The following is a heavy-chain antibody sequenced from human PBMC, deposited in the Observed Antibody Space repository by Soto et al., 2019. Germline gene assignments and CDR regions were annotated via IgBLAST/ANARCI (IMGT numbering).Heavy chain of an antibody. CDR2: IKLDGREE. CDR3: ARDYPGGSYCDY. CDR1: GFSFSSEW. D-gene: IGHD1-26*01. J-gene: IGHJ4*02. Sequence: EVQVVESGGGLVQPGGSLRLSCAASGFSFSSEWMSWVRQAPGKGLEWVANIKLDGREEYYVDSVKGRFTFSRDSARRSLYLYTTFLRADDTAVYYCARDYPGGSYCDYWGQGILVTVSS. V-gene: IGHV3-7*03.